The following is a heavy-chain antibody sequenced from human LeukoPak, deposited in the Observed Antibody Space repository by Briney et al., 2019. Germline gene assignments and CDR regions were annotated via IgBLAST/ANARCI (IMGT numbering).Heavy chain of an antibody. CDR3: AKAGSGWYREAYYYYYMDV. V-gene: IGHV3-23*01. Sequence: GGSLRLSCEASGFTFSSYAMSWVRQAPGKGLEWVSGISGSGGTTYDADSVKGRLTISRDNSKNTLYLQMNSLRAEDTAVYYCAKAGSGWYREAYYYYYMDVWGKGTTVTVSS. J-gene: IGHJ6*03. CDR1: GFTFSSYA. CDR2: ISGSGGTT. D-gene: IGHD6-19*01.